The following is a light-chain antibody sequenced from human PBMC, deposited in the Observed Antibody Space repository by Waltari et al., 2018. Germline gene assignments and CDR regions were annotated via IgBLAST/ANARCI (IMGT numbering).Light chain of an antibody. CDR3: QQYSGSPRT. J-gene: IGKJ1*01. CDR1: QAVISNS. V-gene: IGKV3-20*01. Sequence: EIVLTQSPDTLSLSPGEGATLSCRASQAVISNSLAWYQHRPGQAPRLLIYGASNRATGIPDRFSGSGSGTDFTLTISSLEPEDSAVYYCQQYSGSPRTFGQGTKVEIK. CDR2: GAS.